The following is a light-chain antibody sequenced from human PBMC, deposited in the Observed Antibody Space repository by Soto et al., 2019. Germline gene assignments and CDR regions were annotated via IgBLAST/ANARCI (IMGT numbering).Light chain of an antibody. CDR1: QDISTF. CDR3: QQYDDVPT. Sequence: DIQMTQSPSSLSASVGDRVTLTCQASQDISTFLNWYHQEPGKAPKLLISDASALETGVPSRFRGIGAGTDFTFTISSLQPRDVGTYYCQQYDDVPTFGQGTKVGIK. CDR2: DAS. V-gene: IGKV1-33*01. J-gene: IGKJ2*01.